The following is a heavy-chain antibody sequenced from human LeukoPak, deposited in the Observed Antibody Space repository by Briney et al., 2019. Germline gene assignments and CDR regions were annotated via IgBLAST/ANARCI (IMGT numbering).Heavy chain of an antibody. CDR1: GYGFSDVY. V-gene: IGHV1-2*02. CDR3: ATSSSVTHTRDP. D-gene: IGHD5/OR15-5a*01. Sequence: ASVKVSCKASGYGFSDVYFNWVRQAPGQGLEWMGWINPHSGATNYAQSFQGRVSMDASLDTAYIELSRLTSDDTAVYYCATSSSVTHTRDPWGQGTLVTVSS. CDR2: INPHSGAT. J-gene: IGHJ5*02.